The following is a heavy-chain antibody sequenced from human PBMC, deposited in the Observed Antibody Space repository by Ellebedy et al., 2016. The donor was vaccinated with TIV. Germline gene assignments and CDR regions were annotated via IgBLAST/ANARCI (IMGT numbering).Heavy chain of an antibody. CDR1: GGFVNSSRHY. J-gene: IGHJ4*02. Sequence: MPSETLSLTCTVSGGFVNSSRHYWAWIRQPPGKGLEWIGSVYYSGSPYYNPSFKSRVTLSADTSKNQFSLTLRTVTAADTAVYYCARIDSWQPIDDWGQGILVTISS. CDR2: VYYSGSP. CDR3: ARIDSWQPIDD. V-gene: IGHV4-39*01. D-gene: IGHD3-9*01.